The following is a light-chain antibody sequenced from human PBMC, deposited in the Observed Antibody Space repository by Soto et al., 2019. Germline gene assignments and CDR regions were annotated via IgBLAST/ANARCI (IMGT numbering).Light chain of an antibody. V-gene: IGKV1-39*01. CDR2: DAS. J-gene: IGKJ1*01. CDR3: QQTYSTPWT. CDR1: QSISSY. Sequence: DLQMTQSPSSLSASVGARVTITCRASQSISSYLNWYQQKPGKAPKLLIHDASSLQSGVPSRFSGSCSGTDGAINLHSLQPEDCATIDCQQTYSTPWTFGQGTKVEI.